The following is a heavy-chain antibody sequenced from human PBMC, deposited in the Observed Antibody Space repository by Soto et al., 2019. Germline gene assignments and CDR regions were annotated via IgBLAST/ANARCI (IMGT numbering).Heavy chain of an antibody. J-gene: IGHJ6*02. Sequence: GGSLRLSCAASGFTFSSYWMHWVRQAPGKGLVWVSRINSDGSSTSYADSVKGRFTISRDNAKNTLYLQMNSLRAEDTAVYYCASPIGSSSWYSSYYYYGMDVWGQGTTVTVSS. CDR1: GFTFSSYW. CDR2: INSDGSST. CDR3: ASPIGSSSWYSSYYYYGMDV. D-gene: IGHD6-13*01. V-gene: IGHV3-74*01.